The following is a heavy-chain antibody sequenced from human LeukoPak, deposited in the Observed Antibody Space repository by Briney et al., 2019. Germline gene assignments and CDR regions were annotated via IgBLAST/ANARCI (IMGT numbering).Heavy chain of an antibody. CDR3: ARAEYSSSFYYYYYMDV. J-gene: IGHJ6*03. CDR2: IKQDGSEK. Sequence: GGSLRLSCAASGFTFSSYWMSWVRQAPGKGLEWVANIKQDGSEKYYVDSVKGRFTISRDNAKNSLYLQMNSLRAEDTAVYYCARAEYSSSFYYYYYMDVWGKGPRSPSP. CDR1: GFTFSSYW. D-gene: IGHD6-6*01. V-gene: IGHV3-7*01.